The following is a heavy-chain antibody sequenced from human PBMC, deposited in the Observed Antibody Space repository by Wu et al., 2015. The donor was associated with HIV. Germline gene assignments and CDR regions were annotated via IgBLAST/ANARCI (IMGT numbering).Heavy chain of an antibody. Sequence: QVQLVQSGAEVKKPGASVKVSCKASGYTFTGYYMHWVRQAPGQGLEWMGWINPNSGGTNYAQKFQGRVTMTRDTSISTAYMELGTLTSEDTAVYYCNRGMQRWVNDAFDIWGQGTMVTVSS. CDR2: INPNSGGT. CDR3: NRGMQRWVNDAFDI. CDR1: GYTFTGYY. J-gene: IGHJ3*02. V-gene: IGHV1-2*02. D-gene: IGHD3-16*01.